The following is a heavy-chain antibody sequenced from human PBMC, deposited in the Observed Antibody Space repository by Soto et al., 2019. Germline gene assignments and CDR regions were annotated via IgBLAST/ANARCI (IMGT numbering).Heavy chain of an antibody. D-gene: IGHD3-3*01. CDR2: IFYSGST. J-gene: IGHJ4*02. CDR1: GDSISSGGYY. V-gene: IGHV4-31*03. CDR3: ARDPNSIFYI. Sequence: QVQLQESGPGLVKPSQTLSLICSVFGDSISSGGYYWSWIRPHPGKGLEWIGYIFYSGSTYYNPSRESRVTISVDTSKDQFSLKLTSVTAADTAVYYCARDPNSIFYIWGQGILVTVSS.